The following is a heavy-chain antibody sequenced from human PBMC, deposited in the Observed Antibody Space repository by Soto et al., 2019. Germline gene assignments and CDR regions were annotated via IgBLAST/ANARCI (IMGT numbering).Heavy chain of an antibody. CDR3: AKENYDSSGYYHRTYYYYYGMDV. V-gene: IGHV3-30*18. Sequence: GGSLRLSCAASGFTFGSYGMHWVRQAPGKGLEWVAVISYDGSNKYYADSVKGRFTISRDNSKNTLYLQMNSLRAEDTAVYYCAKENYDSSGYYHRTYYYYYGMDVWGQGTTVTVSS. J-gene: IGHJ6*02. D-gene: IGHD3-22*01. CDR2: ISYDGSNK. CDR1: GFTFGSYG.